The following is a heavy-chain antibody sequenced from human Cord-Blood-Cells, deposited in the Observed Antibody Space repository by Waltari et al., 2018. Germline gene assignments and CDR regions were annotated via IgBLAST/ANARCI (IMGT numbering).Heavy chain of an antibody. CDR3: AKDKGIVVVPAAIGY. V-gene: IGHV3-30*18. Sequence: QVQLVESGGGVVQPGRSLRLSCAASGFTFSSYGMHWVRQAPGKGLEWVAVISYDGSNKYYADSVKGRFTISRDNSKNTLYLQMNSLRAEDTAVYYCAKDKGIVVVPAAIGYWGQGTLVTVSS. J-gene: IGHJ4*02. D-gene: IGHD2-2*02. CDR2: ISYDGSNK. CDR1: GFTFSSYG.